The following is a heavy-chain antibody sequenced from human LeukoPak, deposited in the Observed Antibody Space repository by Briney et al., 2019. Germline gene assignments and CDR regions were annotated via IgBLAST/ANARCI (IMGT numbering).Heavy chain of an antibody. D-gene: IGHD3-22*01. V-gene: IGHV3-48*03. CDR1: GFTFSSYE. Sequence: GGSLRLSCAASGFTFSSYEMNWVRQAPGKGLEWVSYISSSGSTIYYADSVKGRFAISRDNAKNSLYLQMNSLRAEDTAVYYCARGGSRTYYYDSSGYYFDYWGQGTLVTVSS. CDR2: ISSSGSTI. J-gene: IGHJ4*02. CDR3: ARGGSRTYYYDSSGYYFDY.